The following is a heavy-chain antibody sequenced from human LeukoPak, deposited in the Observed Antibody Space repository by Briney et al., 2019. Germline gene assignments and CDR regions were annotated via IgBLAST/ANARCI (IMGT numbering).Heavy chain of an antibody. CDR1: GFTFSRNG. CDR3: AIDSNWAFDY. Sequence: GGSLRLSCGASGFTFSRNGMHWVRQVPGKGLEWVTYIRKDGSDKYYADSVKGRFTISRDSSKNMVYLQMNSLRVEDTALYYCAIDSNWAFDYWGQGTLVRVSS. V-gene: IGHV3-30*02. CDR2: IRKDGSDK. D-gene: IGHD3-16*01. J-gene: IGHJ4*02.